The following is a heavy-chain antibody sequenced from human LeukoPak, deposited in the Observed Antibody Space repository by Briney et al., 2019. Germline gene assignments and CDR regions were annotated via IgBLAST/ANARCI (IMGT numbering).Heavy chain of an antibody. V-gene: IGHV4-59*01. CDR2: IYYSGST. Sequence: SETLSLTCTVSGGSIRSYYWTWIRQPPGKGLEWIGYIYYSGSTNYNPSLKSRVTISVDTSKNQFSLKLSSVTAADTAVYYCARDHHYGSSLQLDPWGQGTLVTVSS. D-gene: IGHD3-10*01. CDR3: ARDHHYGSSLQLDP. J-gene: IGHJ5*02. CDR1: GGSIRSYY.